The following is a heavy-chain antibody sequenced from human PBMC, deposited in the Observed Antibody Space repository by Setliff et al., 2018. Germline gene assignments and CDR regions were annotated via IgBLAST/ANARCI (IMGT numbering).Heavy chain of an antibody. CDR1: GYPISRGFY. D-gene: IGHD3-16*01. Sequence: SETLSLTFTVSGYPISRGFYWGWIRQSPGKGLEWIGSVYHSGSSYQNPSLRSRIAVSVDTSKNQFSLRLNSVTAADTAVYFCARAAARAEYSDTSAYLPFDLWGLGTLVTSPQ. CDR3: ARAAARAEYSDTSAYLPFDL. J-gene: IGHJ4*02. V-gene: IGHV4-38-2*02. CDR2: VYHSGSS.